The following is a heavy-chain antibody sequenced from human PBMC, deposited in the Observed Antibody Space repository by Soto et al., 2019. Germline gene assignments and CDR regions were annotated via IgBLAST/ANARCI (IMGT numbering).Heavy chain of an antibody. D-gene: IGHD6-13*01. CDR2: IFYSGST. J-gene: IGHJ6*03. V-gene: IGHV4-59*01. Sequence: SETLSLTCIVSGGSISSYYWSWIRQPPGRGLEGIVYIFYSGSTNYNPSLKSRVTISVETSKNQFSLKLSSVTAADTAVYYCAKLVMYDIAPAGTYMEGWGKGTTVT. CDR3: AKLVMYDIAPAGTYMEG. CDR1: GGSISSYY.